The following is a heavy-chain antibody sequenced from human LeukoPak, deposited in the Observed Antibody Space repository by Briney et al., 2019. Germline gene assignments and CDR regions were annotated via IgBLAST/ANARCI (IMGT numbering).Heavy chain of an antibody. V-gene: IGHV3-9*01. CDR3: AKGGDYDFWSGYYLFDY. CDR2: ISWNSGSI. J-gene: IGHJ4*02. Sequence: PGGSLRLSCAASGFTFDDYAMHWVRQAPGKGLEWVSGISWNSGSIGYADSVKGRFTISRDNAKNSLYLQMNSLRAEDTALYYCAKGGDYDFWSGYYLFDYWGQGTLVTVSS. CDR1: GFTFDDYA. D-gene: IGHD3-3*01.